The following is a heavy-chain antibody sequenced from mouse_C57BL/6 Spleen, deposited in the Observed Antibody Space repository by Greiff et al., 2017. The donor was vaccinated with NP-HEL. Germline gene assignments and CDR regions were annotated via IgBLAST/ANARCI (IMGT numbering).Heavy chain of an antibody. Sequence: VKLMESGPGLVAPSQSLSITCTVSGFSLTSYAISWVRQPPGKGLEWLGVIWTGGGTNYNSALKSRLSISKDNSKSQVFLKMNSLQTDDTARYYCARKGGMVTTERVYAMDYWGQGTSVTVSS. CDR2: IWTGGGT. J-gene: IGHJ4*01. CDR1: GFSLTSYA. CDR3: ARKGGMVTTERVYAMDY. D-gene: IGHD2-2*01. V-gene: IGHV2-9-1*01.